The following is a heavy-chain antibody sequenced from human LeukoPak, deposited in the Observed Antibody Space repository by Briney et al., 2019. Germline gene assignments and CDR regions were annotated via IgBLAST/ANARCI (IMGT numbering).Heavy chain of an antibody. D-gene: IGHD4-11*01. J-gene: IGHJ4*02. CDR3: ARGAPTVTPKNFDY. CDR1: GFTFCSYW. CDR2: IKQDGSQQ. Sequence: PGGSLRLSCAASGFTFCSYWVSGVRQAQGKGLEWVANIKQDGSQQYYVDSVKGRFTIPRDNANNSLYLQMNSLKSEDTAVYYCARGAPTVTPKNFDYWGQGTLVTVSS. V-gene: IGHV3-7*01.